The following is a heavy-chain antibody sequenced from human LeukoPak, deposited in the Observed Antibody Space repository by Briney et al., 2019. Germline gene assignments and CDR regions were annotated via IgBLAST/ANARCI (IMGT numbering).Heavy chain of an antibody. Sequence: SETLSLTCAVSGYSISSGYYWGWIRQPPGKGLEWIGSIYHSGSTYYNPSLKSRVTISVDTSKNQFSLKLSSVTAADTAVYYCARHASSDGDFRVDYWGQGTLVTLSS. CDR3: ARHASSDGDFRVDY. CDR1: GYSISSGYY. J-gene: IGHJ4*02. CDR2: IYHSGST. V-gene: IGHV4-38-2*01. D-gene: IGHD4-17*01.